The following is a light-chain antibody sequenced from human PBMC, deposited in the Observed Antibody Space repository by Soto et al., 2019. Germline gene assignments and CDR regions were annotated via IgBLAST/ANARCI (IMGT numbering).Light chain of an antibody. Sequence: ELWRTQPPPTLSLPQGERATLSSRAGQRVAGNLAWYQQKPGQAPSLLIYGASTRATGIPARFSGSGSGTDFTLTISSLQSEDFAVYYCQQYNNWPRTFGQGTKVEIK. CDR1: QRVAGN. V-gene: IGKV3-15*01. CDR2: GAS. J-gene: IGKJ1*01. CDR3: QQYNNWPRT.